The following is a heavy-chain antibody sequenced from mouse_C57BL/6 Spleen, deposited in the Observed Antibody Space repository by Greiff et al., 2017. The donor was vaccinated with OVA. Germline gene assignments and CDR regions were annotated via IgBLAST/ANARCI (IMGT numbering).Heavy chain of an antibody. J-gene: IGHJ4*01. V-gene: IGHV1-26*01. Sequence: EVQLQQSGPELVKPGASVKISCKASGSTAPYCYMNWVKQSHGKSLEWIGDINPNNGGTSYNQKFTGKDTLTVDKSSSTDYMELRSLTSEDSAVYYCARYGNYVLYYAMDYWGQGTSVTVSS. CDR1: GSTAPYCY. CDR3: ARYGNYVLYYAMDY. CDR2: INPNNGGT. D-gene: IGHD2-1*01.